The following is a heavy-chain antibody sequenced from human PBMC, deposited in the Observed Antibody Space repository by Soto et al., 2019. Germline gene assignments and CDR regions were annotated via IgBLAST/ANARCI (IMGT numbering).Heavy chain of an antibody. J-gene: IGHJ4*02. Sequence: EVQLVESGGGLIQPGGSLRLSCAASGFTVSSNYMSWVRQAPGKGLEWVSVIYSGGSTYYADSVKGRFTISRDNSKNTLYLQMNSVRADDPAVYYCARGYNWNDGLFAYWGQGTQLTVSS. CDR1: GFTVSSNY. V-gene: IGHV3-53*01. CDR3: ARGYNWNDGLFAY. D-gene: IGHD1-20*01. CDR2: IYSGGST.